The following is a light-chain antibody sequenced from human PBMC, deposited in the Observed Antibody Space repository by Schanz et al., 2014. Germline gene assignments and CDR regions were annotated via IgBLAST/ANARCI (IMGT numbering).Light chain of an antibody. J-gene: IGLJ3*02. CDR2: GNS. CDR3: AAWDDSVNGQL. V-gene: IGLV1-40*01. Sequence: QSVLTQPPSVSGAPGQRVTISCTGRSSNIGAGYDVHWYQQLPGTAPKLLIYGNSNRPSGVPDRFSGSKSGTSASLAITGLQAEDEADYYCAAWDDSVNGQLFGGGSKLTVL. CDR1: SSNIGAGYD.